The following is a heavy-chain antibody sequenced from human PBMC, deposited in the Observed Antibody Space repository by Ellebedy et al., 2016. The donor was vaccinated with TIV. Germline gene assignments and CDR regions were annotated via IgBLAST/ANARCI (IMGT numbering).Heavy chain of an antibody. CDR3: AKIRAQWEPLDY. CDR1: GLTFSSFA. Sequence: GGSLRLSXAAPGLTFSSFAIHWVRQAPGKGLEWVAVISDDGSNKYYIDSVKGRFAISRDNSKNTLYLQMNSLRAEDTAVYYCAKIRAQWEPLDYWGQGTLVTVSS. D-gene: IGHD1-26*01. V-gene: IGHV3-30*09. J-gene: IGHJ4*02. CDR2: ISDDGSNK.